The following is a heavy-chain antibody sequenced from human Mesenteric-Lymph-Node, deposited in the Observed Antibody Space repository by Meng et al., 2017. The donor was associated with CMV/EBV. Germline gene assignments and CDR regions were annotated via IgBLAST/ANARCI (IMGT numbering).Heavy chain of an antibody. CDR1: GGSFSCYY. Sequence: VHLRKCGAGLLKPSQTLSVTCAVYGGSFSCYYWNWIRQSPEKGLEWIGEINHSGSTTYNPSFTSRIIISVDTSTNQISLNMSSVTAADTAVYYCARGSSYDILTGYFDYWGQGALVTVSS. CDR2: INHSGST. J-gene: IGHJ4*02. CDR3: ARGSSYDILTGYFDY. V-gene: IGHV4-34*01. D-gene: IGHD3-9*01.